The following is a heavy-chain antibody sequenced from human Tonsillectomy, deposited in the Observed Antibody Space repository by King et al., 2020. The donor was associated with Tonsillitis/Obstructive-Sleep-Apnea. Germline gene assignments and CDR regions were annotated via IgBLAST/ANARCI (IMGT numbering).Heavy chain of an antibody. Sequence: MQLQESGPGLVKPSETLSLTCTVSGASISSSSYYWSWNRQPPGKGLEWVGSIYYSGSTYYNPSLKRRVTISVDTSKNQFSLRVDTVTAADTAVYYCVTLVGAAPSWSFDLWGRSTLVTVSS. J-gene: IGHJ2*01. CDR3: VTLVGAAPSWSFDL. V-gene: IGHV4-39*01. CDR1: GASISSSSYY. D-gene: IGHD1-26*01. CDR2: IYYSGST.